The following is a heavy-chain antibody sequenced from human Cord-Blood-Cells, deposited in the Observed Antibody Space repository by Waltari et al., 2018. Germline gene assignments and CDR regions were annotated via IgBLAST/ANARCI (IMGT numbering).Heavy chain of an antibody. CDR2: INPNSGGT. CDR3: ARAGGITIFGVVDAFDI. J-gene: IGHJ3*02. V-gene: IGHV1-2*04. D-gene: IGHD3-3*01. Sequence: QVQLVQSGAEVKKPGASVKVSCKASGYTFTGYSMHWVRQAPGQGLEWMGWINPNSGGTNYAQKFQGWVTMTRDTSISTAYMELSRLRSDDTAVYYCARAGGITIFGVVDAFDIWGQGTMVTVSS. CDR1: GYTFTGYS.